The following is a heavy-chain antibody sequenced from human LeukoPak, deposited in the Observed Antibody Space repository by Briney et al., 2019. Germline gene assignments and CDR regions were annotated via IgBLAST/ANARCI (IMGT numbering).Heavy chain of an antibody. CDR3: TGGYDYGGNN. Sequence: PGGSLRLSCAASGFIFSDYYMSWIRQAPGKGLEWVGRIKSKTDGGTTDYAAPVKGRFTTSRDDSKNTLYLQMNSLKTEDTAVYYCTGGYDYGGNNWGQGTLVTVSS. J-gene: IGHJ4*02. CDR2: IKSKTDGGTT. D-gene: IGHD4-23*01. CDR1: GFIFSDYY. V-gene: IGHV3-15*01.